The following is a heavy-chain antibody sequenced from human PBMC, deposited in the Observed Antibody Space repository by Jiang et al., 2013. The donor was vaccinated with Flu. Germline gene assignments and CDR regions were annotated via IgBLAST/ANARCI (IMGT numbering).Heavy chain of an antibody. CDR2: IKQDVSEK. J-gene: IGHJ4*02. V-gene: IGHV3-7*03. CDR1: GFTFSNYW. D-gene: IGHD2-2*01. Sequence: PGGSLRLSCAASGFTFSNYWMSWVRQAPGKGLEWVANIKQDVSEKYYVDSVKGRFTISRDNAKNSLYLQMDSLRAEDTAVYYCAWRNSLYSWGQGTLVTVSS. CDR3: AWRNSLYS.